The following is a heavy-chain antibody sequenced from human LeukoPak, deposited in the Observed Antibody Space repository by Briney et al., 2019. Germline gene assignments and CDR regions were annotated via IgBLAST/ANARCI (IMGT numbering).Heavy chain of an antibody. D-gene: IGHD1/OR15-1a*01. V-gene: IGHV4-59*01. CDR3: ARERTGAFDI. CDR1: GGSISSFY. CDR2: IYYSGST. Sequence: SETLSLTCTVSGGSISSFYWSWIRQPPGKGLEWIGYIYYSGSTNYNPSLKSRVTISVDTSKNQFSLKLSSVTAADTAVYYCARERTGAFDIWGQGTMVTVSS. J-gene: IGHJ3*02.